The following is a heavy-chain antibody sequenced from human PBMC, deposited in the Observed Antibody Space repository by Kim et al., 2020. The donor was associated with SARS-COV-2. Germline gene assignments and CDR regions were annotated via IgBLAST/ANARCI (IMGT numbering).Heavy chain of an antibody. V-gene: IGHV3-15*01. CDR3: TTGLPTTYYYDSSGYPHGAFDI. D-gene: IGHD3-22*01. Sequence: GGSLRLSCAASGFTFSNAWMSWVRQAPGKGLEWVGRIKSKTDGGTTDYAAPVKGRFTISRDDSKNTLYLQMNSLKTEDTAVYYCTTGLPTTYYYDSSGYPHGAFDIWGQGTMVTVSS. CDR1: GFTFSNAW. J-gene: IGHJ3*02. CDR2: IKSKTDGGTT.